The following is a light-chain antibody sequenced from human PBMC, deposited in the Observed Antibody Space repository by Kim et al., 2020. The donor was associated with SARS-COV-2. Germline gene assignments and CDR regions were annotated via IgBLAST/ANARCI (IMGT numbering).Light chain of an antibody. CDR1: SSDVGGYNY. CDR3: SSYASSGTVL. CDR2: DVS. V-gene: IGLV2-14*03. J-gene: IGLJ2*01. Sequence: QSALTQPASVSGSPGKSITISCTGTSSDVGGYNYVSWYQQHSGKAPKLIIYDVSNRPSGVSNRFSGSNSGNTASLTISGLQAEDEADYYCSSYASSGTVLFGGGTQLTVL.